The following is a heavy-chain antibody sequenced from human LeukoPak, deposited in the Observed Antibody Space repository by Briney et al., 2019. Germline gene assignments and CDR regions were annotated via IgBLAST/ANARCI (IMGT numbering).Heavy chain of an antibody. CDR3: AGTLTTVVTPDYYYGMDV. Sequence: SVKVSCKASGGTFSSYAISWVRQAPGQGLEWMGRIIPILGIANYAQKFQGRVTITADKSTSTAYMKLSSLRSEDTAVYYCAGTLTTVVTPDYYYGMDVWGQGTTVTVSS. V-gene: IGHV1-69*04. D-gene: IGHD4-23*01. CDR2: IIPILGIA. CDR1: GGTFSSYA. J-gene: IGHJ6*02.